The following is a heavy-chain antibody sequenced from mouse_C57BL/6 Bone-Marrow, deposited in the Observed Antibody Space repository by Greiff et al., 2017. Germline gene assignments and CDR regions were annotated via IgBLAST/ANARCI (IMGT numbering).Heavy chain of an antibody. CDR3: ARGAY. CDR2: IYPGDGST. Sequence: QVHVKQSGPELVKPGASVKLSCKASGYTFTSYDINWVKQRPGQGLEWIGCIYPGDGSTKYNEKFKGKATLTIDTSSSTAYMELHSLTSEDSAVYFCARGAYWGQGTLVTVSA. V-gene: IGHV1-85*01. CDR1: GYTFTSYD. J-gene: IGHJ3*01.